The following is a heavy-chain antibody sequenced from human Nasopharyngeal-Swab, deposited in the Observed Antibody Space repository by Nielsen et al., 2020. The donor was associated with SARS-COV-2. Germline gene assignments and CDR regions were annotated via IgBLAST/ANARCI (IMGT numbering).Heavy chain of an antibody. CDR3: AKFGTTSTPSA. V-gene: IGHV3-33*06. Sequence: GESLKISCAASGFTFNNYGMHWVRQAPGKGLGWVALIWYDGSNKYYADSVKGRFTISRDNSENTLYLQMNSLRAEDTAVYYCAKFGTTSTPSAWGQGTLVTVSA. J-gene: IGHJ5*02. CDR1: GFTFNNYG. D-gene: IGHD3-10*01. CDR2: IWYDGSNK.